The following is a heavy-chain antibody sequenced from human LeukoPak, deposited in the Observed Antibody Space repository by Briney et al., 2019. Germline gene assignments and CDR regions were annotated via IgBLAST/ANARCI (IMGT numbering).Heavy chain of an antibody. CDR3: VQYDFWSGAKGGEY. J-gene: IGHJ4*02. D-gene: IGHD3-3*01. V-gene: IGHV3-20*04. CDR1: GFTFDGYG. Sequence: PGGSLRLSCVASGFTFDGYGMSWVRQAPEKGLEWVSSINSNGASTAYVDSVKGRFTISRDNAKNSLYLQMNSLRAEDTALYYCVQYDFWSGAKGGEYWGQGTQVTVSS. CDR2: INSNGAST.